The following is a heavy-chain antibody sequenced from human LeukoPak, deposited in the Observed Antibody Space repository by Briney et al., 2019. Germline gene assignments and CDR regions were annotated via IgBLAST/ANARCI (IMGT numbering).Heavy chain of an antibody. CDR3: VRAYDY. CDR1: GGSSSGSN. Sequence: SETLSLTCAVYGGSSSGSNWSWIRQPPGKGLGWIGEIYNSGSTIYNPSLKSRVTVSVDTSKNQFSLNLISVTAADTAVYYCVRAYDYWGQGTLVTVSS. CDR2: IYNSGST. V-gene: IGHV4-34*01. J-gene: IGHJ4*02.